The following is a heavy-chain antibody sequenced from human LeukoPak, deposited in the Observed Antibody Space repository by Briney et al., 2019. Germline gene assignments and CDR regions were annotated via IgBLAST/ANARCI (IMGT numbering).Heavy chain of an antibody. J-gene: IGHJ6*03. CDR1: GGTFNNHA. V-gene: IGHV1-69*05. CDR2: IIPIFGTA. Sequence: SVKLSCKPSGGTFNNHAISWVRQAPGQGLEWMGGIIPIFGTADYAQKVQGRVTITKDESTSTAYMELSSLRSEDTAVYYCASRELESGWHYHYYMDVWGKGTTVTVSS. CDR3: ASRELESGWHYHYYMDV. D-gene: IGHD1-1*01.